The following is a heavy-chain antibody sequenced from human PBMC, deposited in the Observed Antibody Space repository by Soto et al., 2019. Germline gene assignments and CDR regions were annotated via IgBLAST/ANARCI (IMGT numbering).Heavy chain of an antibody. Sequence: SLRLSCATSGFTLDDYAMHWVRQAPGKGLEWVSGISWNSGGIGYADSVKGRFTISRDNAKNSLYLQMNSLRAEDTALYYCAKAGFWSGYYRLVDYWGQGTLVTVSS. CDR2: ISWNSGGI. CDR1: GFTLDDYA. V-gene: IGHV3-9*01. CDR3: AKAGFWSGYYRLVDY. D-gene: IGHD3-3*01. J-gene: IGHJ4*02.